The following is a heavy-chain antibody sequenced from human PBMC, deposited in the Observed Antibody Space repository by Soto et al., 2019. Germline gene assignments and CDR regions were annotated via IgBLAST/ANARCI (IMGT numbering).Heavy chain of an antibody. D-gene: IGHD3-3*01. CDR2: IYPSDSDT. CDR3: ARGGVSTRTFGY. V-gene: IGHV5-51*01. Sequence: SKKIPCKGAGYNFVGYWVGWVLQMPGKGLELMGIIYPSDSDTRYRPSFQGQVTISADKSISSAYLQWSSLRASDTAMYYCARGGVSTRTFGYWGQGIPVTGSS. J-gene: IGHJ4*02. CDR1: GYNFVGYW.